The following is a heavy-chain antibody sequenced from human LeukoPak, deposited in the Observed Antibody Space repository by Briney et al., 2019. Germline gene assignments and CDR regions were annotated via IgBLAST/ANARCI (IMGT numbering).Heavy chain of an antibody. CDR2: IYYSGST. Sequence: SKTLSLTCTVSGGSISSGGYYWSWIRQHPGKGLEWIGYIYYSGSTYYNPSLKSRVTISVDTSKNQFSLRLSSVTAADTAVYYCARDVRYYDFWSGPISPVYYGMDVWGQGTTVTVSS. CDR1: GGSISSGGYY. V-gene: IGHV4-31*03. CDR3: ARDVRYYDFWSGPISPVYYGMDV. D-gene: IGHD3-3*01. J-gene: IGHJ6*02.